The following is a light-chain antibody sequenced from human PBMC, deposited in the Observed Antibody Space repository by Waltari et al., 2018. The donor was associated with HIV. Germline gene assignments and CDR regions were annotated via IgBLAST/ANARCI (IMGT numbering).Light chain of an antibody. CDR2: AAS. V-gene: IGKV1-39*01. J-gene: IGKJ3*01. CDR3: HQSFSSPLS. Sequence: DIQMTQSPSSLSASVGDRVTIDCRASQSISFSLNWYQQKPGKVPKLLISAASTLQSGVPSRFSGSGSGTDFTLTIDSLQPDDFATYYCHQSFSSPLSFGPGTKVDIK. CDR1: QSISFS.